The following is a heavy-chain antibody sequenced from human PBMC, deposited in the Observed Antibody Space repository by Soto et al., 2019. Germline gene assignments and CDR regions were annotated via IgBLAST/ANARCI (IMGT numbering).Heavy chain of an antibody. CDR1: GGSISSGGYY. Sequence: QVQLQESGPGLVKPSQTLSLTCTVSGGSISSGGYYWSWIRQHPGKGLEWIGYIYYSGSTYYNPSLKSRVTISVDTSKNQFSLKLSSVTAADTAVYYCARVSGGLVAAQEASEVDYWGQGTLVTVSS. V-gene: IGHV4-31*03. J-gene: IGHJ4*02. D-gene: IGHD2-15*01. CDR2: IYYSGST. CDR3: ARVSGGLVAAQEASEVDY.